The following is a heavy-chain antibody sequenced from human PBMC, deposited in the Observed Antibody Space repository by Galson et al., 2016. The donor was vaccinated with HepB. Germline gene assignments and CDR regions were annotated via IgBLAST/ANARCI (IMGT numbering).Heavy chain of an antibody. D-gene: IGHD2-8*01. V-gene: IGHV4-31*03. CDR2: IFFSGSI. J-gene: IGHJ4*02. CDR1: GGSVRTGAPY. Sequence: TLSLTCTVSGGSVRTGAPYWSWIRQHPRRGLEWIGNIFFSGSIYYNPSLKSRLTISIDTSKNQFSLKLTSVTAADTAVYYCARDNASGFDYGGQGALVVVAS. CDR3: ARDNASGFDY.